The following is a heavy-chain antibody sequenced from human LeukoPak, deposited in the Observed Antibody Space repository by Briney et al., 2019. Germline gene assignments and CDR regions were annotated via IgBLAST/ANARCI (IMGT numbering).Heavy chain of an antibody. D-gene: IGHD5-12*01. V-gene: IGHV3-23*01. Sequence: GGSLRLSCATSGFTFSSFSMNWVRQAPGKGLEWVSTISDGSRDTHYAGSVKGRFTISRDDSQNIVYLQMDSLIAEDTALYYCTTRLRNHFDYWGQGTQVTVSS. CDR3: TTRLRNHFDY. CDR2: ISDGSRDT. J-gene: IGHJ4*02. CDR1: GFTFSSFS.